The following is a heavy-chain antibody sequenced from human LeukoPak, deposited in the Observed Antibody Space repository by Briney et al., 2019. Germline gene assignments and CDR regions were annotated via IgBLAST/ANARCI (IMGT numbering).Heavy chain of an antibody. CDR1: GYTFTSYG. V-gene: IGHV1-18*01. CDR2: ISAYNGNT. J-gene: IGHJ4*02. D-gene: IGHD3-22*01. Sequence: ASVKVSCKASGYTFTSYGISWVRQAPGQGLEWMGWISAYNGNTNYAQKLQGRVTMTTDTSTSTAYMELRSLRSDDTAVYYCARAQNYYDSSGYPDYWGQGTLVTVSS. CDR3: ARAQNYYDSSGYPDY.